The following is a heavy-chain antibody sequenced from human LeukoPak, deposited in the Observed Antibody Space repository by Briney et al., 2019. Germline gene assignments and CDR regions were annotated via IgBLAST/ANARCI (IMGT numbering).Heavy chain of an antibody. J-gene: IGHJ4*02. CDR1: GFTFSSYG. D-gene: IGHD6-13*01. V-gene: IGHV3-30*02. CDR3: ARELGIAAAASYDY. Sequence: GGSLRLSCAASGFTFSSYGMHWVRQAPGKGLEWVAFIRYDGSNKYYADSVKGRFTISRDYAKNSLYLQMNSLRAEDTAVYYCARELGIAAAASYDYWGQGTLVTVSS. CDR2: IRYDGSNK.